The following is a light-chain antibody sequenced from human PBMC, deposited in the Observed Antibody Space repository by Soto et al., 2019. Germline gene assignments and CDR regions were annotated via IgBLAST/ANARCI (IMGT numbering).Light chain of an antibody. CDR2: DAS. CDR3: QQRSDWPPLT. V-gene: IGKV3-11*01. Sequence: EIVLTQSTATLSLSPGERATLSCRASQSVSSYLAWYQQKPGQAPRLLIYDASTRATGIPARFSGSGSGTDFTLTISSLEPEDVAVYYCQQRSDWPPLTFGGGTKVEIK. J-gene: IGKJ4*01. CDR1: QSVSSY.